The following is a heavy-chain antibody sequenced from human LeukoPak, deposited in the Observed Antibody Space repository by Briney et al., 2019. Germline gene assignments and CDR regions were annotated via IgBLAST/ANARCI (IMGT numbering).Heavy chain of an antibody. J-gene: IGHJ4*02. Sequence: SGTLSLTCAVSGGSISSSNWWSWVRQPPGKGLEWIGEIYHSGSTNYNPSLKSRVTISVDKSKNQFSLKLSSVTAADTAVYYCASTLRWFGELFSYWGQGTLVTVSS. CDR2: IYHSGST. CDR1: GGSISSSNW. CDR3: ASTLRWFGELFSY. D-gene: IGHD3-10*01. V-gene: IGHV4-4*02.